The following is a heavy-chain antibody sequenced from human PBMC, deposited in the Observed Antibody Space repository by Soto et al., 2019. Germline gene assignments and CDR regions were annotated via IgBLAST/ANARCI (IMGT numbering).Heavy chain of an antibody. CDR1: GDSFNDYY. CDR3: ARESGGATATLDYYYFYMDV. J-gene: IGHJ6*03. Sequence: QVQLVQSGAEVRKPGASVTVSCRSSGDSFNDYYIHWVRQAPGQGFEWMGWINPNGGGTKYAQKFQGWVSMTRDTSIRTVYMQLSRLRSDDTAVYYCARESGGATATLDYYYFYMDVWGTGTTVTVSS. D-gene: IGHD5-12*01. V-gene: IGHV1-2*04. CDR2: INPNGGGT.